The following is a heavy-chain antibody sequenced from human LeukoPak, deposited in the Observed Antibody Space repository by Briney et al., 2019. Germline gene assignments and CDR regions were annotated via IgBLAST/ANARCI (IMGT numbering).Heavy chain of an antibody. CDR1: GGSISSYY. D-gene: IGHD3-10*01. CDR2: IYYSGST. J-gene: IGHJ6*02. Sequence: SETLSLTCTVSGGSISSYYWSWIRQPPGKGLEWIGYIYYSGSTNYNPSLKSRVTISVDTSKNQFSLKLSSVTAADTAVYYCASGGSGKNPYGMDVWGQGTTVTVSS. CDR3: ASGGSGKNPYGMDV. V-gene: IGHV4-59*08.